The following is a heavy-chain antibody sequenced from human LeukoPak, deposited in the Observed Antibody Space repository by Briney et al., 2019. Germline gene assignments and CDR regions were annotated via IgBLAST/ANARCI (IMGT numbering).Heavy chain of an antibody. J-gene: IGHJ3*02. CDR3: ARALKYYYDSSGYYPSDAFDI. CDR2: IIPILGIA. D-gene: IGHD3-22*01. V-gene: IGHV1-69*02. Sequence: ASVKVSCKASGGTFSSYSISWVRQAPGQGLEWMGRIIPILGIANYAQKFQGRVTITADKSTSTVYMELSSLRSEDTAVYYCARALKYYYDSSGYYPSDAFDIWGQGTMVTVSS. CDR1: GGTFSSYS.